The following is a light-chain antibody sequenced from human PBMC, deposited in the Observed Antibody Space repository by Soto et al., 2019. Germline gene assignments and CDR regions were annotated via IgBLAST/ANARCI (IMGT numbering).Light chain of an antibody. CDR2: DVS. CDR3: CSYAGSYTHVV. Sequence: QSALTQPRSASGSPGQSVTITCTGTSSDVGGNNYFHWHQQHPANAPKLMIYDVSKRHAGVPDRFSGSKSGNTASLTISGLQAEDEADYYCCSYAGSYTHVVFGGGTKLTVL. CDR1: SSDVGGNNY. J-gene: IGLJ2*01. V-gene: IGLV2-11*01.